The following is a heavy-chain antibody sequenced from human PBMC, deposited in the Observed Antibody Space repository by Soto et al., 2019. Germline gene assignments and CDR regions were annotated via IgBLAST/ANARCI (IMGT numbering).Heavy chain of an antibody. Sequence: SETLSLTCSLSAGSISSYYWSWILQPPGKGLKWIGYIYYSGTTNYNPSLKSRVTISVDTSKNQFSLKLSSVTAADTAVYYCARYKSNYYYGIDVWGQGTTVTSP. D-gene: IGHD1-20*01. CDR1: AGSISSYY. V-gene: IGHV4-59*01. CDR3: ARYKSNYYYGIDV. CDR2: IYYSGTT. J-gene: IGHJ6*02.